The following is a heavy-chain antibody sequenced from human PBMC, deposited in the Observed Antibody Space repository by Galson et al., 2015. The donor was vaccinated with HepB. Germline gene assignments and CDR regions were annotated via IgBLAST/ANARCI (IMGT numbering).Heavy chain of an antibody. CDR3: AKDLFSDIAAAGFDY. J-gene: IGHJ4*02. CDR2: ISWNSGSI. Sequence: SLRLSCAASGFTFDDYAMHWVRQAPGKGLEWVSGISWNSGSIGYADSVKGRFTISRDNAKNSLYLQMNSLRAEDTALYYCAKDLFSDIAAAGFDYWGQGTLVTVSS. CDR1: GFTFDDYA. D-gene: IGHD6-13*01. V-gene: IGHV3-9*01.